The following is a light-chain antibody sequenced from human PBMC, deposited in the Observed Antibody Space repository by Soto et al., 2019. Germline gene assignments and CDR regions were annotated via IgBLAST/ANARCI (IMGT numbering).Light chain of an antibody. CDR3: ATWDGGLSGPFV. CDR2: TTN. Sequence: QSVLTQPPSASGTPGQRATISCCGSNSNIGIDIVNCYQLLPGAAPEVLINTTNQRPSGVPERFSGSKSGTSASLAISGLQSEDEANSSCATWDGGLSGPFVFGTGTKVTVL. V-gene: IGLV1-44*01. CDR1: NSNIGIDI. J-gene: IGLJ1*01.